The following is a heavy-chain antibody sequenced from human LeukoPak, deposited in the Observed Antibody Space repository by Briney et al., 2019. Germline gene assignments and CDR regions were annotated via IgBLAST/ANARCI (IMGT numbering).Heavy chain of an antibody. J-gene: IGHJ6*02. D-gene: IGHD1-7*01. CDR1: GGTFSSYA. V-gene: IGHV1-69*04. CDR2: IIPILGIA. CDR3: ARPRKLELGSSYYYGMDV. Sequence: SVTVSFKASGGTFSSYAISWVRQAPGQGLEWMGRIIPILGIANYAQKFQGRVTITADKSTSTAYMELSSLRSEDTAVYYCARPRKLELGSSYYYGMDVWGQGTTVTVSS.